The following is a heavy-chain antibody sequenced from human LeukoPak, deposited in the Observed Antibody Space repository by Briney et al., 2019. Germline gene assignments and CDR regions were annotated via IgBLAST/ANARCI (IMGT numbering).Heavy chain of an antibody. Sequence: ASVKVSCKASGYTFTSYYMHWVRQAPGQGLEWMGIINPSGGSTSYAQKFQGRVTMTRDTSTSTVYMELSSLRSEDTAVYYCARDPTYYDILTGYHGDYYMDVWGKGTTVTISS. CDR1: GYTFTSYY. J-gene: IGHJ6*03. D-gene: IGHD3-9*01. CDR2: INPSGGST. V-gene: IGHV1-46*01. CDR3: ARDPTYYDILTGYHGDYYMDV.